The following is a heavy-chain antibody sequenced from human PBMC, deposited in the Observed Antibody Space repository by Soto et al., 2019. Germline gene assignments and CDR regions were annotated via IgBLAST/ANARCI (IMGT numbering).Heavy chain of an antibody. CDR2: IFSSGST. D-gene: IGHD2-21*02. V-gene: IGHV4-4*07. J-gene: IGHJ5*02. Sequence: SETLSLTCTVSGGSITDYSWVWIRQPAGKGLEWIGRIFSSGSTNYNPSLKGRITMSLDTSKSQFSLKLNSATATDTAVYFCARDQGVVVTADNWFDPWGQGILVTVSS. CDR3: ARDQGVVVTADNWFDP. CDR1: GGSITDYS.